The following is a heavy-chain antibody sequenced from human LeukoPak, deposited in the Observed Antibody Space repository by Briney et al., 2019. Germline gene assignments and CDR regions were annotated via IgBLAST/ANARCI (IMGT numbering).Heavy chain of an antibody. CDR1: GFTFSNDW. CDR3: STDPPGII. V-gene: IGHV3-15*01. Sequence: GGSLRLSCATSGFTFSNDWMSWVRQAPGKGLEWVGRIKRIIDGATTDYAAPVKGRFTISRDDSKNTLYLQMNNLKTEDTGMYYCSTDPPGIIWGQGTMVTVSS. CDR2: IKRIIDGATT. J-gene: IGHJ3*02.